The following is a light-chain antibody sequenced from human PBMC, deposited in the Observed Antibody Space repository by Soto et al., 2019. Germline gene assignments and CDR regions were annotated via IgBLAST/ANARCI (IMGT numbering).Light chain of an antibody. Sequence: QSALTHPASVSGSPGQSITITCTGSSSDVGAYDYVSWYQQHPGKAPKLMIYEVSNRTSGVSNRFSGSKSGNTASLTISGIQAEDEADYYCSSYTSSSTGVFGTGTKLTVL. CDR1: SSDVGAYDY. CDR2: EVS. CDR3: SSYTSSSTGV. J-gene: IGLJ1*01. V-gene: IGLV2-14*01.